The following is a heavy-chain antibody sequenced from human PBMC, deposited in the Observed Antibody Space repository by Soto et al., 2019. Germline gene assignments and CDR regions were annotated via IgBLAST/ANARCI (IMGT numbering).Heavy chain of an antibody. D-gene: IGHD1-1*01. CDR3: AGNWNDGDDYFDN. V-gene: IGHV1-2*02. Sequence: QVQLVQSGAEVKKPGASVKVSCKASGYTFTDYYIQWVRQAPGQGFEWMGWINPKSGGTRYAQKSQGRVTMTRDTSINTVYMELRKLRSDDTAVYYCAGNWNDGDDYFDNWGQGTLVTVSS. CDR2: INPKSGGT. J-gene: IGHJ4*02. CDR1: GYTFTDYY.